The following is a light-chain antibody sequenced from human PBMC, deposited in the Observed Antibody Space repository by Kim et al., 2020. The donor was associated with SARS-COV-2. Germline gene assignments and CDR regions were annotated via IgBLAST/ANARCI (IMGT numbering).Light chain of an antibody. V-gene: IGLV2-23*02. CDR3: CSYAGSSTHVV. CDR1: RRDVGSYNL. Sequence: QSVPISSTGSRRDVGSYNLVSWYQQHPGKAPKLMIYEVSKRPSGVSNRFSGSKSGNTASLTISGLQAEDEADYYCCSYAGSSTHVVFGGGTQLTVL. CDR2: EVS. J-gene: IGLJ2*01.